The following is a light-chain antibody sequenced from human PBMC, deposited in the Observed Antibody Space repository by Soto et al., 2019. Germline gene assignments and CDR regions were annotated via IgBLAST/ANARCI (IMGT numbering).Light chain of an antibody. CDR1: QSVSSSY. CDR2: GAS. Sequence: IVLTQSPGTLSLSPGERATLSCRASQSVSSSYLAWYQQKPGQAPRLLIYGASSRATGIPDRFSGSESGTDFTLTISRLEPEDFAVYYCQQYGSSPPYTFGQGTKLEIK. CDR3: QQYGSSPPYT. J-gene: IGKJ2*01. V-gene: IGKV3-20*01.